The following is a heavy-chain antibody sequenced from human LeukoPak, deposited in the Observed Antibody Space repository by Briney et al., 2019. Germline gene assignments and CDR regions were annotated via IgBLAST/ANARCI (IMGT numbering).Heavy chain of an antibody. V-gene: IGHV4-39*01. D-gene: IGHD6-19*01. Sequence: SETLSLTCSVSGGLISSSTTYYWAWIRQPPGRGLEWIWSIYFNEITYYNASLESRVTVSVDTYNNHFSLRLTSLSAADTAVYYCARQPVVNRGAVASNFDYWGQGTLVTVSS. J-gene: IGHJ4*02. CDR1: GGLISSSTTYY. CDR3: ARQPVVNRGAVASNFDY. CDR2: IYFNEIT.